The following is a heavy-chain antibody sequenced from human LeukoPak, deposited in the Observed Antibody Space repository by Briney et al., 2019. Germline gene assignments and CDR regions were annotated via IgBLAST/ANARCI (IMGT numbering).Heavy chain of an antibody. CDR1: GFTFSSYW. Sequence: GGSLRLSCTASGFTFSSYWMHWVRQAPGKGLGWVSRINSDGSSTSYADSVKGRFTISRDNAKNTLYLQMNSLRAEDTALYYCARDKPGSGSSLNGMDVWGQGTTVTVSS. CDR3: ARDKPGSGSSLNGMDV. D-gene: IGHD3-10*01. CDR2: INSDGSST. J-gene: IGHJ6*02. V-gene: IGHV3-74*01.